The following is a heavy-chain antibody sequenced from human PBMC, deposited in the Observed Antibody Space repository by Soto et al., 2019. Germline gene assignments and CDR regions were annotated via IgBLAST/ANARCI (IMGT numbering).Heavy chain of an antibody. CDR2: ISSSSTI. J-gene: IGHJ6*02. Sequence: EVQLVESGGGLVQPGGSLRLSCAASGFTFSSYSMNWVRQAPGKGLEWVSYISSSSTIYYADSVKGRFTISRDNAKNSLYLQMNSLRDEDTAVYYCARDGGSYYDFWSGCFAYYYGMDVWGQGTTVTVSS. D-gene: IGHD3-3*01. CDR1: GFTFSSYS. CDR3: ARDGGSYYDFWSGCFAYYYGMDV. V-gene: IGHV3-48*02.